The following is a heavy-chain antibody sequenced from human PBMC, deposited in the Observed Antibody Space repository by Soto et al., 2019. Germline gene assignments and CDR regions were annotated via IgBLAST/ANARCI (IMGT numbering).Heavy chain of an antibody. V-gene: IGHV3-23*01. CDR2: ISGSGGST. CDR1: GFTFSSYA. Sequence: GSLRLSCAASGFTFSSYAMSWVRQAPGKGLEWVSAISGSGGSTYYADSVKGRFTISRDNSKNTLYLQMNSLRAEDTAVYYCAKSSHPTHYCGSTGCYFSHYGMDVWGQGTTVTVSS. D-gene: IGHD2-2*01. J-gene: IGHJ6*02. CDR3: AKSSHPTHYCGSTGCYFSHYGMDV.